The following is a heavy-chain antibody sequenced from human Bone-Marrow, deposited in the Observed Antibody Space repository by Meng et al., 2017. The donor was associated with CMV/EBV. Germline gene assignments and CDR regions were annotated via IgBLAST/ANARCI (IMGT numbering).Heavy chain of an antibody. J-gene: IGHJ6*02. CDR3: ARAWFGELPLYYYYGMDV. D-gene: IGHD3-10*01. Sequence: SETLSLTCTVSGGSLSGGDYYWSWIRQPPGKGLEWIGYISDNGNTNYSPSLKSRVTISVDTSSNLFSLRLSSVTAADTAVYYCARAWFGELPLYYYYGMDVWGQGTTVTVSS. CDR2: ISDNGNT. CDR1: GGSLSGGDYY. V-gene: IGHV4-61*08.